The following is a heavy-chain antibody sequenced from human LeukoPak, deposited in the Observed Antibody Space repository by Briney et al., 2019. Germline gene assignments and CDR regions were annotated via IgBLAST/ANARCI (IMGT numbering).Heavy chain of an antibody. CDR1: GYTLTELS. J-gene: IGHJ4*02. Sequence: ASVKVSCKVSGYTLTELSMHWVRQAPGKGLEWMGGFDPEDGETIYAQKFQGRVTMTEDTSTDTAYMELSSLRSEDTAVYYCATARRSYRYIVGAAFDYWGQGTLVTVSS. CDR3: ATARRSYRYIVGAAFDY. D-gene: IGHD1-26*01. CDR2: FDPEDGET. V-gene: IGHV1-24*01.